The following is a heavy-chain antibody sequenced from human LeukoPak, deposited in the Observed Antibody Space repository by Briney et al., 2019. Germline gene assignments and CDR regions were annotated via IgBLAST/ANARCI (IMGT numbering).Heavy chain of an antibody. CDR3: ARAHRVIAVAGGGYYFDY. CDR2: MNPNSGNT. Sequence: ASVKVSCKASGYTFTSYDINWVRQATGQGLEWMGWMNPNSGNTGYAQKFQDRVTMTRNTSISTAYMGLSSLRSEDTAVYYCARAHRVIAVAGGGYYFDYWGQGTLVTVSS. V-gene: IGHV1-8*01. CDR1: GYTFTSYD. D-gene: IGHD6-19*01. J-gene: IGHJ4*02.